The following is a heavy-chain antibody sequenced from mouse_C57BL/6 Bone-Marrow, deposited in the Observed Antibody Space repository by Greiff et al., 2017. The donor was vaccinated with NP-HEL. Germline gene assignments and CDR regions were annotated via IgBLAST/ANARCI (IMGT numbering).Heavy chain of an antibody. Sequence: QVQLQQSGAELARPGASVKLSCKASGYTFTSYGISWVKQRTGQGLEWIGEIYPRSGNTYYNEKFKGKATLTADKSSSTAYMELRSLTSEDSAVYFCAREGGWLLRGFFFDYWGQGTTLTVSS. CDR3: AREGGWLLRGFFFDY. CDR2: IYPRSGNT. V-gene: IGHV1-81*01. CDR1: GYTFTSYG. J-gene: IGHJ2*01. D-gene: IGHD2-3*01.